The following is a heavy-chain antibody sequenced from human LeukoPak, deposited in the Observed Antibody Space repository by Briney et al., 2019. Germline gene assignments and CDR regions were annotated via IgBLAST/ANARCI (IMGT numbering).Heavy chain of an antibody. J-gene: IGHJ3*02. CDR3: AKDYDSSGWAAFDI. V-gene: IGHV3-30*18. CDR2: ISYDGSNK. Sequence: GGSLRLSCAASGFTFNSFGMHWVRQAPGKGLEWVAVISYDGSNKYFADSVKGQFTISRDNSKNTLYLQMNSLRAEDTAVYYCAKDYDSSGWAAFDIWGQGTMVTVSS. D-gene: IGHD3-22*01. CDR1: GFTFNSFG.